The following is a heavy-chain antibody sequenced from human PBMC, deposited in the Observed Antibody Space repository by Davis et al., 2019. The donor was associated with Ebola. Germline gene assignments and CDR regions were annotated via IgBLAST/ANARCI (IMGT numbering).Heavy chain of an antibody. V-gene: IGHV1-69*05. CDR3: ARRVGNTYYYYGMDV. J-gene: IGHJ6*02. D-gene: IGHD1-26*01. Sequence: AASVTVSCKASRGTFSSHAISWVRQAPGQRLEWMGGIIPVFATTNYAQKLQGRVTMTTDTSTSTAYMELRSLRSDDTAVYYCARRVGNTYYYYGMDVWGQGTTVTVSS. CDR1: RGTFSSHA. CDR2: IIPVFATT.